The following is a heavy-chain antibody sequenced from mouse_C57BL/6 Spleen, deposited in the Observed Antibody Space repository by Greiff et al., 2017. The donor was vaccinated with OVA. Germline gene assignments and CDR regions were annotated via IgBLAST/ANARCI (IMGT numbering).Heavy chain of an antibody. CDR2: ISSGGSYT. D-gene: IGHD1-1*01. CDR1: GFTFSSYG. Sequence: EVQLQQSGGDLVKPGGSLKLSCAASGFTFSSYGMSWVRQTPDKRLEWVATISSGGSYTYSPDSVKGRFTISRDNAKNTLYLQMSSLKSEDTAMYYCARPLDYYGSTHYFDYWGQGTTLTVSS. CDR3: ARPLDYYGSTHYFDY. V-gene: IGHV5-6*01. J-gene: IGHJ2*01.